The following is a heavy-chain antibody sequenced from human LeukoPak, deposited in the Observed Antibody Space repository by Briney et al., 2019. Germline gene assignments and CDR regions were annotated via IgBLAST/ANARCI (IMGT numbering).Heavy chain of an antibody. CDR3: ARDYAVGSGSSAFDY. CDR1: GFTFSSYS. CDR2: ISIFSIYI. J-gene: IGHJ4*02. D-gene: IGHD1-26*01. V-gene: IGHV3-21*01. Sequence: GGSLRPSCAASGFTFSSYSMNWVRQAPGKGREWVSSISIFSIYIYSADSVKGRFTISRDNAKNSLYLQMNSLRAEDTAVDYCARDYAVGSGSSAFDYWGQGTLVTVSS.